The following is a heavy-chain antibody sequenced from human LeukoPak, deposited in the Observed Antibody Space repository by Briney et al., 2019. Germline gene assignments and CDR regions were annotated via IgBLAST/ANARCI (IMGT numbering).Heavy chain of an antibody. CDR3: AREAYCSSTSCYQAAYYYYMDV. J-gene: IGHJ6*03. V-gene: IGHV4-59*01. CDR1: GGSISSYY. CDR2: IYYSGST. Sequence: PSETLSLTCTVSGGSISSYYWSWIRQPPGKGLEWIGYIYYSGSTNYNPSLKSRVTISVDTSKNQFSLKLSSVTAADTAAYYCAREAYCSSTSCYQAAYYYYMDVWGKGTTVTVSS. D-gene: IGHD2-2*01.